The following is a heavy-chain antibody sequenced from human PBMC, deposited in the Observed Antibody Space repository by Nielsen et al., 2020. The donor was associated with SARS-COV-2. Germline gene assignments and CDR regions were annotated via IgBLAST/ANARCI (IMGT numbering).Heavy chain of an antibody. D-gene: IGHD3-10*01. V-gene: IGHV1-46*01. CDR2: IDPSGGST. J-gene: IGHJ6*02. Sequence: VRQAPGQGLEWMGIIDPSGGSTSYAQKFQGRVTMTRNTSISTAYMELSSLRSEDTAVYYCARSSRITMVRGVIRSSYYYYYGMDVWGQGTTVTVSS. CDR3: ARSSRITMVRGVIRSSYYYYYGMDV.